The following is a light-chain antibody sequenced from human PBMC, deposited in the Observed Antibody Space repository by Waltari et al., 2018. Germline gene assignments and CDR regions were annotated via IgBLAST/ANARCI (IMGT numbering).Light chain of an antibody. CDR2: RAS. J-gene: IGKJ1*01. CDR3: QQYDNYWT. Sequence: DIQLTQSPSTPSASVVDRVTITCRASQSITNWLAWYQQKPGKAPKLRIYRASKLESGVPSRFSGSGSGTEFTLTISSLQPDDFATYYCQQYDNYWTFGQGTKVEIK. V-gene: IGKV1-5*03. CDR1: QSITNW.